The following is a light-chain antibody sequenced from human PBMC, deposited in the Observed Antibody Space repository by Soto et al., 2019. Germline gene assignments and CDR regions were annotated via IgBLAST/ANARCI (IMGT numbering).Light chain of an antibody. CDR2: GAS. J-gene: IGKJ1*01. V-gene: IGKV3-20*01. CDR1: QSVSSSY. CDR3: QQYGSSPWT. Sequence: EIVLTQSPGTLSLSPGERATLSCRASQSVSSSYLAWYQQKPRQAPRLLIYGASSGATGIPDRFSGSGSGTDFTLTISRLEPEDFAVYYCQQYGSSPWTFGQGTKVEIK.